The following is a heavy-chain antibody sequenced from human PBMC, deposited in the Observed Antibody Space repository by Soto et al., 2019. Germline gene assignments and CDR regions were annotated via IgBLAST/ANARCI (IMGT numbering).Heavy chain of an antibody. CDR3: SRHQDVVIPALYYNSDMDV. CDR2: ITPITGTA. D-gene: IGHD2-2*01. V-gene: IGHV1-69*01. Sequence: QVQLVQSGAEVKKTGSSVKGSCKASGGTFSSYVISWVRQAPGQGLEWMGGITPITGTANYAQKFQGRVTITADESSRTAYMELSSLRSEDTAVYYCSRHQDVVIPALYYNSDMDVWGQGTTVTVSS. CDR1: GGTFSSYV. J-gene: IGHJ6*02.